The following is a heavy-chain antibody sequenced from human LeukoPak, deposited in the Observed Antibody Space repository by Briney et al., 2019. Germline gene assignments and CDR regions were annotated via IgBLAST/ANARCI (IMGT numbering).Heavy chain of an antibody. V-gene: IGHV4-59*01. D-gene: IGHD3-10*01. CDR2: IYYSGNT. Sequence: SETLSLTCTVSGGSISSYYWSWIRQPPGKGLELIGYIYYSGNTNYNPSLKSRVTISIDTSKKQFSLKLTSVTAADTAVYYCAREQISMIRGFDNWGQGTLVTVSS. CDR1: GGSISSYY. CDR3: AREQISMIRGFDN. J-gene: IGHJ4*02.